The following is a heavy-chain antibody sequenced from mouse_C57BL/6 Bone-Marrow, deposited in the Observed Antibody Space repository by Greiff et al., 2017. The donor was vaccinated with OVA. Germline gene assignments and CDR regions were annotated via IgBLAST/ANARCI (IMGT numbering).Heavy chain of an antibody. Sequence: SGAELVKPGASVKMSCKASGYTFTSYWITWVKQRPGQGLEWIGDIYPGSGSTNYNEKFKSKATLTVDTSSSTAYMQLSSLTSEDSAVYYCAIFITTVDGFAYWGQGTLVTVSA. D-gene: IGHD1-1*01. CDR1: GYTFTSYW. J-gene: IGHJ3*01. CDR2: IYPGSGST. V-gene: IGHV1-55*01. CDR3: AIFITTVDGFAY.